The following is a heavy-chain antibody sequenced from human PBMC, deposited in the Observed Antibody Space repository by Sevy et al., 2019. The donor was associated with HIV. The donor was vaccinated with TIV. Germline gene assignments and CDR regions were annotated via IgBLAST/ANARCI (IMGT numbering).Heavy chain of an antibody. CDR1: GFTFITYA. D-gene: IGHD3-22*01. Sequence: WGSPRLSCKPSGFTFITYAMNWVRQAPGKGLEWVSTIYGSGGTTYYADSVKGRFTISRDNSKNTLYLQMDSLRTEDTAIYYCAGARYDGSGSFDAFDIWGQGTMVTVSS. V-gene: IGHV3-23*01. CDR2: IYGSGGTT. CDR3: AGARYDGSGSFDAFDI. J-gene: IGHJ3*02.